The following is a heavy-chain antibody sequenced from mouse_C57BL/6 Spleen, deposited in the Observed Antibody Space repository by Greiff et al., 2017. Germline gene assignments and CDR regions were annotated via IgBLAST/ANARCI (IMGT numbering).Heavy chain of an antibody. CDR3: TTLIEDYFDY. CDR2: IDPENGDT. J-gene: IGHJ2*01. V-gene: IGHV14-4*01. Sequence: EVQLQQSGAELVRPGASVKLSCTASGFNIKDDYMHWVKQRPEQGLEWIGWIDPENGDTEYASKFQGKATITADTSSNTAYLQLSSLTSEDTAVYYCTTLIEDYFDYWGQGTTLTVSS. D-gene: IGHD2-4*01. CDR1: GFNIKDDY.